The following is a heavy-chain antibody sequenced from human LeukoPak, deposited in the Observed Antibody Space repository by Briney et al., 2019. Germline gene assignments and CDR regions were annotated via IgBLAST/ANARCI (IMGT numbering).Heavy chain of an antibody. D-gene: IGHD1-26*01. CDR3: AKGRYSGGHGRSYRGEYYFDY. V-gene: IGHV3-30*18. J-gene: IGHJ4*02. Sequence: PGGSLRLSCAASGFTFSSYGMHWVRQAPGKGLEWVAVISYDGSNKYYADSVKGRFTISRDNSKNTLYLQMNSLRAEDTAVYYCAKGRYSGGHGRSYRGEYYFDYWGQGTLVTVSS. CDR2: ISYDGSNK. CDR1: GFTFSSYG.